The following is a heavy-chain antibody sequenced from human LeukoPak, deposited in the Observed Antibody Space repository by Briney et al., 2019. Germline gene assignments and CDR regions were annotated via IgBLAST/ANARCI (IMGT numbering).Heavy chain of an antibody. CDR1: GYTFISYG. V-gene: IGHV1-18*01. CDR3: ARVAAADYFDY. J-gene: IGHJ4*02. CDR2: INPYNGNT. Sequence: GASVKVSCKASGYTFISYGISWVRQAPGQGLEWMGWINPYNGNTNYAQKLRGRVTMTTDTSTSTAYMELRSLRSDDTAVYYCARVAAADYFDYWGQGTLVTVSS. D-gene: IGHD6-13*01.